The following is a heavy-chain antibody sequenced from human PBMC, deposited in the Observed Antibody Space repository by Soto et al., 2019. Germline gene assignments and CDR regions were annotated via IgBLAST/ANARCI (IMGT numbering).Heavy chain of an antibody. CDR1: GYTFTNYW. V-gene: IGHV5-51*01. CDR3: AASIFYYGMDV. CDR2: ICPGDSDT. Sequence: GESLKISCKGSGYTFTNYWIGWVRQMPGKGLEWMGIICPGDSDTKYNPSFQGQVTISADKSITTTYLRWTSLKASDTAINYCAASIFYYGMDVWGQGTTVTVSS. J-gene: IGHJ6*02.